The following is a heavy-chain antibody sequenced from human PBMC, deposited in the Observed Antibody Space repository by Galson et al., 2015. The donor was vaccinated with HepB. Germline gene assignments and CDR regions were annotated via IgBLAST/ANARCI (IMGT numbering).Heavy chain of an antibody. CDR1: GFSFDTYA. V-gene: IGHV3-23*01. CDR3: AKDPDFDFYSEKSTTFDY. D-gene: IGHD3-3*01. J-gene: IGHJ4*02. CDR2: ISGAGHNT. Sequence: SLRLSCAASGFSFDTYAMSWARQASGKGLEWVSTISGAGHNTYYADAVRGRFTISRDNSMNTVYLQMISLRAVDTAMYYCAKDPDFDFYSEKSTTFDYWGRGTLVTVSS.